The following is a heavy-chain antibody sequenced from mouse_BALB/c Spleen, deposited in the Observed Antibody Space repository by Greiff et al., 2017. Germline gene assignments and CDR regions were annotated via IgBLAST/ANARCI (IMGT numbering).Heavy chain of an antibody. J-gene: IGHJ4*01. CDR2: INSNGGST. Sequence: EVKLVESGGGLVQPGGSRKLSCAASGFTFSSFGMHWVRQAPDKRLELVATINSNGGSTYYPDSVKGRFTISRDNAKNTLYLQMSSLKSEDTAMYYCARKDYYYAMDYWGQGTSVTVSS. CDR1: GFTFSSFG. V-gene: IGHV5-6-3*01. CDR3: ARKDYYYAMDY.